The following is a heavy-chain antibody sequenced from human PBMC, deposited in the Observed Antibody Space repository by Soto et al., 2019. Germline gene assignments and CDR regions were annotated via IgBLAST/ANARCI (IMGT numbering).Heavy chain of an antibody. D-gene: IGHD1-1*01. CDR3: ARAEPPTGGLRGTHSSHYYYYCMDV. CDR2: IIPILGIA. Sequence: QVQLVQSGAEVKKPGSSVKVSCKASGGTFSSYTLHWVRQAPGQGLEWMGRIIPILGIANYAQKFQGRVTNTADKSTSTAYMELSRLRSEDTAVYYCARAEPPTGGLRGTHSSHYYYYCMDVWGKGTTVTVSS. V-gene: IGHV1-69*02. CDR1: GGTFSSYT. J-gene: IGHJ6*03.